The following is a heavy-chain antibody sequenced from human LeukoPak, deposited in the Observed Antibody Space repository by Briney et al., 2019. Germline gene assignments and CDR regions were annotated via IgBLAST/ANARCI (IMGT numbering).Heavy chain of an antibody. V-gene: IGHV4-34*01. CDR1: GGSFSGYY. D-gene: IGHD1-26*01. CDR2: INHSGST. Sequence: PSETLSLTCAVYGGSFSGYYWSWIRQPPGKGLEWIGEINHSGSTNYNPSLKSRVTISVDTSKNQFSLKLSSVTAADMAVYYCARRRSRMVSYYYYMDVWGKGTTVTVSS. J-gene: IGHJ6*03. CDR3: ARRRSRMVSYYYYMDV.